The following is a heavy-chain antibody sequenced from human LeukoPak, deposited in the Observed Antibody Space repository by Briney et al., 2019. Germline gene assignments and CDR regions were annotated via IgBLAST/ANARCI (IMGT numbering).Heavy chain of an antibody. V-gene: IGHV1-69*04. D-gene: IGHD2-15*01. CDR3: ASGLGFCSGSDCTNLVKDYYYGMNV. CDR2: ITPIVDIA. Sequence: SVKVSCKASGGSFSNYAFSWVRQAPGQGLEWMGRITPIVDIATYIQKFQGRVTITANKFTSTVYMELSSLTSEDTAVYYCASGLGFCSGSDCTNLVKDYYYGMNVWGQGTTVTVSS. J-gene: IGHJ6*02. CDR1: GGSFSNYA.